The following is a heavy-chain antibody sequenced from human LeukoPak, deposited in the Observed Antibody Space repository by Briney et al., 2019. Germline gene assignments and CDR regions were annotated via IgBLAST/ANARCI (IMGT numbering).Heavy chain of an antibody. Sequence: ASVKVSCKASGYTFTSYGISWVRQAPGQGLEWMGWISAYNGNTNYAQNLQGRVTMTSDTSTSTANMELRSLRSDDTAVYYCARAKIVVVPAAFDYWGQGTLVTVSS. J-gene: IGHJ4*02. D-gene: IGHD2-2*01. V-gene: IGHV1-18*01. CDR2: ISAYNGNT. CDR1: GYTFTSYG. CDR3: ARAKIVVVPAAFDY.